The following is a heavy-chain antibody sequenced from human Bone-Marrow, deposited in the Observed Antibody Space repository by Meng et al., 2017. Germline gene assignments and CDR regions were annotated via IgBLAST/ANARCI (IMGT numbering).Heavy chain of an antibody. J-gene: IGHJ6*02. Sequence: ASVKVSCKASGYTFTSYYMHWVRQPPGQGREWMGIINPSGGSTSYAQKFQGRVTMTRDTSTSTVYMELSSLRSEDTAVYYCARDMIVVVPAAYYYYYGMDVWGQGTTVTVSS. CDR3: ARDMIVVVPAAYYYYYGMDV. V-gene: IGHV1-46*01. CDR1: GYTFTSYY. D-gene: IGHD2-2*01. CDR2: INPSGGST.